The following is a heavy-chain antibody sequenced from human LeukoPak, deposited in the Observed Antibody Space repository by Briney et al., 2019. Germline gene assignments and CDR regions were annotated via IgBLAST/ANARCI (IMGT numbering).Heavy chain of an antibody. V-gene: IGHV1-18*01. D-gene: IGHD2-15*01. CDR3: ARRYCSGGSCNFDY. J-gene: IGHJ4*02. CDR1: GFTFSSYG. CDR2: ISAYNGNT. Sequence: GGSLRLSCAASGFTFSSYGISWVRQAPGQGLEWIGWISAYNGNTNYAQKLQGRVSMTTDTSTSTAYMELRSLRSDDTAVYYCARRYCSGGSCNFDYWGQGTLVTVSS.